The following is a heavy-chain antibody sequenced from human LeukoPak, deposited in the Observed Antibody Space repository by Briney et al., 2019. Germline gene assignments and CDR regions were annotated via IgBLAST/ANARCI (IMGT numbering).Heavy chain of an antibody. J-gene: IGHJ4*02. CDR1: GFTFSSYW. Sequence: GGSLRLSCAASGFTFSSYWMSWVRQAPGKGLEWVANIKQDGSEKYYVDSVKGRFTISRDNAKNSLYLQMNSLRAEDTAVYYRAKDHRAYCGGDCVDFDYWGQGTLVTVSS. D-gene: IGHD2-21*02. CDR3: AKDHRAYCGGDCVDFDY. V-gene: IGHV3-7*01. CDR2: IKQDGSEK.